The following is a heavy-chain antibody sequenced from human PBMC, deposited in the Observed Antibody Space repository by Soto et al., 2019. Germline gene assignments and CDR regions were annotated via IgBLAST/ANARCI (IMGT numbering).Heavy chain of an antibody. V-gene: IGHV3-30-3*01. Sequence: QVQLVESGGGVVQPGRSLRLSCAASGFTFSSYAMHWVRQAPGKGLEWVAVISYDGSNKYYADSVKGRFTISRDNSKNTLYLQMNSLRAEDTAVYYGARHRVSSGYAFDYWGQGTLVTVSS. J-gene: IGHJ4*02. CDR1: GFTFSSYA. CDR2: ISYDGSNK. CDR3: ARHRVSSGYAFDY. D-gene: IGHD3-22*01.